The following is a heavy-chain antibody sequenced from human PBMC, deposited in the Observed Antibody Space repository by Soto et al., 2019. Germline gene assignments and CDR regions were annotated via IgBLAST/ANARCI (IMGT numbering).Heavy chain of an antibody. CDR2: MNPNSGNT. J-gene: IGHJ3*02. CDR3: ARGLGIAVAGTGAFDI. D-gene: IGHD6-19*01. V-gene: IGHV1-8*01. CDR1: GYTFTSYD. Sequence: ASVKVSCKASGYTFTSYDINWVRQATGQGLEWMGWMNPNSGNTGYAQKFQGRVTMTRNTSISTAYMELSSLRSEDTAVYYCARGLGIAVAGTGAFDIWGQGTMVTVSS.